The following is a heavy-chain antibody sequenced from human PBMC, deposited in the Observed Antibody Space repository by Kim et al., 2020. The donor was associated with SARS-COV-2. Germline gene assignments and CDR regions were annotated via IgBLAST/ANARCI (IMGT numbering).Heavy chain of an antibody. J-gene: IGHJ4*02. D-gene: IGHD2-21*01. V-gene: IGHV3-7*01. Sequence: DGSEKHYVDSGKGRFTISRDNAMDSFYLQMNGLRVEDTAVYYCRGTGTYSYWGQGTLVTVSS. CDR3: RGTGTYSY. CDR2: DGSEK.